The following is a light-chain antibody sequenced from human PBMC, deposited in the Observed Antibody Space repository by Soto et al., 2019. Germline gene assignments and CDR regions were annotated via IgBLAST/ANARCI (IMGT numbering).Light chain of an antibody. J-gene: IGKJ5*01. CDR2: GAS. CDR3: QQYESLPLT. CDR1: QSVSSN. Sequence: ELVMTQSPATMSASPGERATLSCRSSQSVSSNLAWYQQKPGQAPRLLIYGASTRATGIPARFSGSGSGTEFTLTISSLQSEEFATYDCQQYESLPLTFGQGTRLEVK. V-gene: IGKV3-15*01.